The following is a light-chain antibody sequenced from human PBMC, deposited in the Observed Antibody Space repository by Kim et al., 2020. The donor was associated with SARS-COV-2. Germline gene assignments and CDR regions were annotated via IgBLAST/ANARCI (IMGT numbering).Light chain of an antibody. J-gene: IGKJ1*01. CDR1: QSVSK. CDR2: GAS. Sequence: EIVMTQSPATLSVSPGERATLSCRASQSVSKLAWYKQRPGQAPRLLIYGASTRATGIPARFSGSGSGTEFTLTISSLQSEEFAVYYCQQYNIWRTFGQGTKVDIK. V-gene: IGKV3-15*01. CDR3: QQYNIWRT.